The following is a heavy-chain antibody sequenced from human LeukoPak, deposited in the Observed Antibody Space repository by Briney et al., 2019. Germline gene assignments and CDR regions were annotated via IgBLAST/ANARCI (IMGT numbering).Heavy chain of an antibody. D-gene: IGHD3-3*01. V-gene: IGHV4-30-2*01. CDR1: GGSISSGGYY. Sequence: SETLSLTCTVSGGSISSGGYYWSWIRQPPGKGLEWIGYIYHSGSTYYNPSLKSRVTISVDRSKNQFSLKLSSVTAADTAVYYCARSSSGRFSWSEYYFDYWGQGTLVTVSS. J-gene: IGHJ4*02. CDR3: ARSSSGRFSWSEYYFDY. CDR2: IYHSGST.